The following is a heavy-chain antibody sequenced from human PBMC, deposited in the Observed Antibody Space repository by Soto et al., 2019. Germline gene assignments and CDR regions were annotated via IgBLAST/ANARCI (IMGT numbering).Heavy chain of an antibody. CDR1: GGSISSGDYY. Sequence: PSETLSLTCTVSGGSISSGDYYWSWIRQPPGKGLEWIGYIYYSGSTYYNPSLKSRVTISVDTSKNQFSLKLSSVTAADTAVYYCARGGDYDILTGYSPYYFXYWGQGTLVTVSS. CDR2: IYYSGST. V-gene: IGHV4-30-4*01. D-gene: IGHD3-9*01. J-gene: IGHJ4*02. CDR3: ARGGDYDILTGYSPYYFXY.